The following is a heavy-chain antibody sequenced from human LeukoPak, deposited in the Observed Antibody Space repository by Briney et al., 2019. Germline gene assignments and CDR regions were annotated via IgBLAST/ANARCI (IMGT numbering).Heavy chain of an antibody. CDR3: ARDNYGGNGSSDY. D-gene: IGHD4-23*01. Sequence: SETLSLTCTVSGGSISSSSYYWGWIRQPPGKGLEWIGSIYYSGSTYYNPSLKSRVTISVDTSKNQFSLKLSSVTAADTAVYYCARDNYGGNGSSDYWGQGTLVTVSS. CDR2: IYYSGST. CDR1: GGSISSSSYY. V-gene: IGHV4-39*07. J-gene: IGHJ4*02.